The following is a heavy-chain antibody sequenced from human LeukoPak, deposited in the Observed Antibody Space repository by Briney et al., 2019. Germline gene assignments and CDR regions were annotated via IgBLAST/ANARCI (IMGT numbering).Heavy chain of an antibody. Sequence: GASVKVSCKASGYTFTSYYMHWVRQAPGQGLEWMGIINPGGGSTSYAQKFQGRVTMTRDMSTSTVYMELSSLRSEDTAVYYCARVETHYYGSGRALDYWGQGTLVTVSS. CDR1: GYTFTSYY. CDR2: INPGGGST. J-gene: IGHJ4*02. CDR3: ARVETHYYGSGRALDY. D-gene: IGHD3-10*01. V-gene: IGHV1-46*01.